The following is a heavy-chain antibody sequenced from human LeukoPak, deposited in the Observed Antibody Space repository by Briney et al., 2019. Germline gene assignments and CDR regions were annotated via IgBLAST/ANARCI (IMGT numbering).Heavy chain of an antibody. D-gene: IGHD1-26*01. CDR2: IYTSRST. V-gene: IGHV4-4*09. CDR1: GGSISSYY. J-gene: IGHJ4*02. CDR3: ARLKEKWELPTDLDY. Sequence: SETLSLTCTVSGGSISSYYWSWIRQPPGKGLEWIGYIYTSRSTNYNPSLKSRVTISVDTSKNQFSLKLSSVTAADTAVYYCARLKEKWELPTDLDYWGQGTLVTVSS.